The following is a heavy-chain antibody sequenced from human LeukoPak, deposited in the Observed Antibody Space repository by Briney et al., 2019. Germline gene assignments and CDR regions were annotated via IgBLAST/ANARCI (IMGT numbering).Heavy chain of an antibody. Sequence: ASVKVSCKVSGYTLTELSMHWVRQAPGKGLEWMGGFDPEDGETIYAQKFQGRVTMTEDTSTDTAYMELSSLRSVDTAVYYCARGRYYYDSSGYYEEHNFDYWGQGTLVTVSS. CDR3: ARGRYYYDSSGYYEEHNFDY. CDR1: GYTLTELS. D-gene: IGHD3-22*01. J-gene: IGHJ4*02. CDR2: FDPEDGET. V-gene: IGHV1-24*01.